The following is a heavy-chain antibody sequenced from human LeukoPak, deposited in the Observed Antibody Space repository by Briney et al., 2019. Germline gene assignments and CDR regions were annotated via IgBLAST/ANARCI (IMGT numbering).Heavy chain of an antibody. J-gene: IGHJ4*02. CDR3: AKVSDYYDSSGYSELLDY. Sequence: GGSLRLSCAASGFTFSSYGMHWVRQAPGKGLEWVAFIRYDGSNKYYADSVKGRFTISRDNSKNTLYLQMNSLRAEDTAVYYCAKVSDYYDSSGYSELLDYWGQGTLVTVSS. CDR2: IRYDGSNK. CDR1: GFTFSSYG. V-gene: IGHV3-30*02. D-gene: IGHD3-22*01.